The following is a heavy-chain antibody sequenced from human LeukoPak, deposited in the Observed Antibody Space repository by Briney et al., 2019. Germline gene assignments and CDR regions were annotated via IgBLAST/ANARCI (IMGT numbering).Heavy chain of an antibody. Sequence: PGGSLRLSCAASGFTFSSYSMNWVRQAPGKGLEWVSSISSSTNYIYYADSVRGRFTISRDNAKNSLYLQMNSLRAGDTAVYYCARAERYCSSTNCLNFDYWGQGTLVTVSS. D-gene: IGHD2-2*01. V-gene: IGHV3-21*01. CDR1: GFTFSSYS. J-gene: IGHJ4*02. CDR2: ISSSTNYI. CDR3: ARAERYCSSTNCLNFDY.